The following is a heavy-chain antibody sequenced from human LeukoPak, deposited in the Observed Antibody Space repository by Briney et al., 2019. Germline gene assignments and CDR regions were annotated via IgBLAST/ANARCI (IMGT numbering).Heavy chain of an antibody. J-gene: IGHJ4*02. CDR1: GGSISISSDY. Sequence: SETLSLTCTVSGGSISISSDYWGWIRQPPGKGLEWIGDIYYSGTTNYNPSLKSRVTMSVDTSKNQFSLKLNSATAADTAVYYCARRLSTRSYYLDDWGQATLATVSS. D-gene: IGHD2/OR15-2a*01. V-gene: IGHV4-39*01. CDR3: ARRLSTRSYYLDD. CDR2: IYYSGTT.